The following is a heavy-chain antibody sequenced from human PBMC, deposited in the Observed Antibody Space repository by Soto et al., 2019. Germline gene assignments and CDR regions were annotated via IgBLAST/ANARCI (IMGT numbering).Heavy chain of an antibody. CDR2: INHSGST. D-gene: IGHD3-10*01. CDR1: GGSFSGYY. V-gene: IGHV4-34*01. J-gene: IGHJ6*02. CDR3: ARVSGIYYYGMDV. Sequence: QVQLQQWGAGLLKPSETLSLTCAVYGGSFSGYYWSWIRQPPGKGLEWIGEINHSGSTNYNPSLKSRVTISVDTSKNQVSLKLSSVTAADTAVYYCARVSGIYYYGMDVWGQWTTVTVSS.